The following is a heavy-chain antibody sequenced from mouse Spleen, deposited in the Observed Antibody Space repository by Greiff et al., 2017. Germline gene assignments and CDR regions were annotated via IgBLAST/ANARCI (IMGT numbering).Heavy chain of an antibody. D-gene: IGHD2-1*01. Sequence: EVMLVESGGGLVKPGGSLKLSCAASGFTFSDYGMHWVRQAPEKGLEWVAYISSGSSTIYTADIVTGRFTISRDNAKNTLFLKMNSLRSEDTAMYYCAKTYGTSYWYFDVWGTGTTVTVSS. CDR3: AKTYGTSYWYFDV. V-gene: IGHV5-17*01. CDR2: ISSGSSTI. J-gene: IGHJ1*03. CDR1: GFTFSDYG.